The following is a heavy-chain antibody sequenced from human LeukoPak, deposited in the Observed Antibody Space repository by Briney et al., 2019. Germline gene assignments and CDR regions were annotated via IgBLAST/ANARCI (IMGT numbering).Heavy chain of an antibody. CDR2: IYADANT. CDR3: ARDSYGDANFDS. D-gene: IGHD4-17*01. Sequence: GGSLRLSCAASGFIVNTNYMTWVRQAPGRGLEWVSFIYADANTYYADSVKGRFTISRDISKNAVYLQMNSLRAEDTAVYYCARDSYGDANFDSWGQGTLVTVSS. CDR1: GFIVNTNY. J-gene: IGHJ4*02. V-gene: IGHV3-53*01.